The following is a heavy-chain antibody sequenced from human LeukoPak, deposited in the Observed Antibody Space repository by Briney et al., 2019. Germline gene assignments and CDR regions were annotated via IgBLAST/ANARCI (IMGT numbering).Heavy chain of an antibody. V-gene: IGHV4-59*08. J-gene: IGHJ4*02. CDR1: GGSISSYY. CDR2: IYYSGST. Sequence: PSETLSLTCTVSGGSISSYYWSWLRQPPGKGLEWIGYIYYSGSTNYNPSLKSRVTISVDTSKNQFSLKLSSVTAADTAVYYCARLISAYYFDYRGQGTLVTVSS. CDR3: ARLISAYYFDY. D-gene: IGHD3-10*01.